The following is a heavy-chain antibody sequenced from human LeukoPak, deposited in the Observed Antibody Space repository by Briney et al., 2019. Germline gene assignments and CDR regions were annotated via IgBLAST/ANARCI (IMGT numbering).Heavy chain of an antibody. Sequence: ASVKVSCKASGYTFTGYYMHWVRQAPGQGLEWMGWINPNSGGTNYAQKLQGRVTMTTDTSTSTAYMELRSLRSDDTAVYYCARGGGRSHTVVTPVDYWGQGTLVTVSS. J-gene: IGHJ4*02. V-gene: IGHV1-2*02. CDR2: INPNSGGT. D-gene: IGHD4-23*01. CDR1: GYTFTGYY. CDR3: ARGGGRSHTVVTPVDY.